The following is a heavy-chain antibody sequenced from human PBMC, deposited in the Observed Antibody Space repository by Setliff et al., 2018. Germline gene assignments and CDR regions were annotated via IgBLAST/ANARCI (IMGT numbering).Heavy chain of an antibody. Sequence: PGESLKISCKGSGYSFTNYWIVWVRQMPGKGLEWMGSIYPGDSDTRYSPSFQGQVTISADKSISTAYLQGSSLEASDTAMYYCARQAIFGSDAFDIWGQGTMVTVSS. CDR2: IYPGDSDT. V-gene: IGHV5-51*01. D-gene: IGHD3-3*01. CDR1: GYSFTNYW. CDR3: ARQAIFGSDAFDI. J-gene: IGHJ3*02.